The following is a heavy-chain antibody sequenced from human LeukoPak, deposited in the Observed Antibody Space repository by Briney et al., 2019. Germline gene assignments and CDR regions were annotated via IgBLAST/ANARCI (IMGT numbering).Heavy chain of an antibody. V-gene: IGHV4-34*01. CDR1: GGSFSGYY. D-gene: IGHD2-2*01. CDR2: INHSGST. J-gene: IGHJ6*04. Sequence: SETLSLTCAVYGGSFSGYYWSWLRQPPGKGLEWIGEINHSGSTNYNPSLKSRVTISVDTSKNQFSLKLSSVTAADTAVYYCARGEKVVPAAWRYYYYGMDVWGKGTTVTVSS. CDR3: ARGEKVVPAAWRYYYYGMDV.